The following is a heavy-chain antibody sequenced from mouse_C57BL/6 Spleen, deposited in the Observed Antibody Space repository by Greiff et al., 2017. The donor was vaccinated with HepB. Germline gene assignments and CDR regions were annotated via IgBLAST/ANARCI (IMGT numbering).Heavy chain of an antibody. CDR1: GFTFSDYG. V-gene: IGHV5-17*01. CDR2: ISSGSSTI. J-gene: IGHJ2*01. CDR3: ARELTGTMGFDY. Sequence: EVRLVESGGGLVKPGGSLKLSCAASGFTFSDYGMHWVRQAPEKGLEWVAYISSGSSTIYYADTVKGRFTISRDNAKNTLFLQMTSLRSEDTAMYYCARELTGTMGFDYWGQGTTLTVSS. D-gene: IGHD4-1*01.